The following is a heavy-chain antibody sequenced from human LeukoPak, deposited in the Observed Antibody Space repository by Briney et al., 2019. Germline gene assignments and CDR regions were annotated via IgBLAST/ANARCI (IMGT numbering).Heavy chain of an antibody. D-gene: IGHD3-10*01. CDR2: ISGSGGST. J-gene: IGHJ4*02. CDR3: AKDNYYYGSGSFFVDY. CDR1: RITFNSYA. Sequence: GGSLRLSCAASRITFNSYAMSWVRQAPGKGLEWVSAISGSGGSTYYADSVKGRFTISRDNSKNALYLQMNSLRAEDTAVYYCAKDNYYYGSGSFFVDYWGQGTLVTVSS. V-gene: IGHV3-23*01.